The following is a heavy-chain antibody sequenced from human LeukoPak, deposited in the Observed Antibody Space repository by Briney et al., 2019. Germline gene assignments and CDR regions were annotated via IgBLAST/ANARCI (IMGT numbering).Heavy chain of an antibody. V-gene: IGHV1-18*01. CDR2: IDTYKGST. CDR3: ARPNTEATGYYFDY. Sequence: ASVKVSFKASGYTFISYGVSWVRQAPGQGLEWMGWIDTYKGSTNYAENLQGTVTVTTDTSTSTVYMELRSLRSDDTAVYYCARPNTEATGYYFDYWGQGTLVTVPS. CDR1: GYTFISYG. J-gene: IGHJ4*02. D-gene: IGHD1-1*01.